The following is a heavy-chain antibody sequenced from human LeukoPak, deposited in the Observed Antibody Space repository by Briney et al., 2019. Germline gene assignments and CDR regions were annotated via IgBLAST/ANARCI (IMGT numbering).Heavy chain of an antibody. V-gene: IGHV4-4*07. CDR2: IHPSGST. CDR3: ARGPPPDFDY. CDR1: GDSISSYY. J-gene: IGHJ4*02. Sequence: SETLSLTCTVSGDSISSYYWSWIRQPAGKGLEWIGRIHPSGSTNYNPSLKSRVTLSVDTSKNQFSLKLSSVTAADTAVYYCARGPPPDFDYWGRGTLVTVSS.